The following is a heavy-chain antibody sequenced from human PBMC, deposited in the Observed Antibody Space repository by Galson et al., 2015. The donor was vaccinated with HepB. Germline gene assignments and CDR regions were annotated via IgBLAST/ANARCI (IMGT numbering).Heavy chain of an antibody. CDR3: AREDYGDSLDY. V-gene: IGHV4-34*01. D-gene: IGHD4-17*01. CDR1: GGSFSGYY. CDR2: INHSGST. J-gene: IGHJ4*02. Sequence: SETLSLTCAVYGGSFSGYYWSWISQPPGKGLEWLGEINHSGSTNYNPSLKSRVTIPVNTSKNQFSLKLSSVTAADTAVYYCAREDYGDSLDYWGQGTLVTVSS.